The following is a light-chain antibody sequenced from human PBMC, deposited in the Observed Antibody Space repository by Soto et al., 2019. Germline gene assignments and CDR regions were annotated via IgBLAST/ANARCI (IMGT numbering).Light chain of an antibody. CDR1: SSDVGGYNF. J-gene: IGLJ2*01. V-gene: IGLV2-8*01. Sequence: QSVLTQPPSASGSPGQTVTISCTGTSSDVGGYNFVSCYQQQPGKAPKLMFYEVNKRPSVAPDLFSGSKSDNTASLPVSGLQDEDEADYYCSSFAGGNNLVFGGGTKVTVL. CDR3: SSFAGGNNLV. CDR2: EVN.